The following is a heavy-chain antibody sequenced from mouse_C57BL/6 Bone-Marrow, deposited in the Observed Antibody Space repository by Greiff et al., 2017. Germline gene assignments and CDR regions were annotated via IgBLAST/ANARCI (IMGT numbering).Heavy chain of an antibody. D-gene: IGHD2-4*01. V-gene: IGHV1-81*01. CDR1: GYTFTSYG. Sequence: QVQLKQSGAELARPGASVKLSCKASGYTFTSYGISWVKQRTGQGLEWIGEIYPRSGNTYYNEKFKGKATLTADKSSSTAYMELRSLTSEDSAVYFCARLGYDYEGYWGQGTSVTVSS. CDR3: ARLGYDYEGY. J-gene: IGHJ4*01. CDR2: IYPRSGNT.